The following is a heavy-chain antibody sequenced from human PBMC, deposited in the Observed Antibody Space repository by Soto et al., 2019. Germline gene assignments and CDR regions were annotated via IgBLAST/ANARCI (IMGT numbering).Heavy chain of an antibody. J-gene: IGHJ6*02. CDR1: GYSFTSYW. D-gene: IGHD3-22*01. V-gene: IGHV5-51*01. CDR3: ARVGVPEVVTYYYYGMDV. CDR2: IYPGDSDT. Sequence: GESLKISCQGSGYSFTSYWIGWVRQMPGKGLEWMGIIYPGDSDTRYSPSFQGQVTISADKSISTAYLQWSSLKASDTAMYYCARVGVPEVVTYYYYGMDVWGQGTTVTVSS.